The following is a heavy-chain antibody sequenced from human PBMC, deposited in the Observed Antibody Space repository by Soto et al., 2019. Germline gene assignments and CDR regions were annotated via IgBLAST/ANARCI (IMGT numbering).Heavy chain of an antibody. J-gene: IGHJ6*02. CDR1: GGTFTTHG. D-gene: IGHD2-15*01. Sequence: QLQLVQSGAEVRKPGSSVKVSCQASGGTFTTHGISWVRQAPGQGLEWMGGIIPIFDAAKYAQKFQGRVKIPADESTNTAYMELSSLRSEDTAVYYCARDITRYTSEISGAHYFYYGTDVWGQGTSVTVSS. CDR3: ARDITRYTSEISGAHYFYYGTDV. CDR2: IIPIFDAA. V-gene: IGHV1-69*01.